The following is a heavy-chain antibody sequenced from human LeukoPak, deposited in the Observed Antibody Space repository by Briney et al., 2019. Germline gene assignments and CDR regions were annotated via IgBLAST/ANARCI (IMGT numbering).Heavy chain of an antibody. CDR2: IIPILGIA. V-gene: IGHV1-69*04. Sequence: SVKVSCKASGGTFSSYAISWVRQAPGQGLEWMGRIIPILGIANYAQKFQGRVTITADKSTSTAYMELSSLRSEDTAVYYCARCPYDYVWGSHPIAYFDYWGQGTLVTVSS. CDR3: ARCPYDYVWGSHPIAYFDY. J-gene: IGHJ4*02. CDR1: GGTFSSYA. D-gene: IGHD3-16*02.